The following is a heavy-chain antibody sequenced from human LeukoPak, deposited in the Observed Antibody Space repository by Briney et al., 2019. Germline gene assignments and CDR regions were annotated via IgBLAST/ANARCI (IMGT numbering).Heavy chain of an antibody. J-gene: IGHJ5*02. D-gene: IGHD2-2*01. Sequence: SETLSHTCTVSGGSISSSNYYWGWIRQPPGKGLEWIGSIHYRGNTYYNPSLKSRVTISVDTSKNQFSLKLSSVTAADTAVYYCARSAPRYCSSTSCYGGLLEFDPWGQGTLVTVSS. CDR1: GGSISSSNYY. V-gene: IGHV4-39*01. CDR2: IHYRGNT. CDR3: ARSAPRYCSSTSCYGGLLEFDP.